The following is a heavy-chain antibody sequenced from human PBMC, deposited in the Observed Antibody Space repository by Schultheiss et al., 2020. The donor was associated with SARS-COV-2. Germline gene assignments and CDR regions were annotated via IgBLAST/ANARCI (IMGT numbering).Heavy chain of an antibody. CDR1: GGSISSSNW. CDR3: ARVAPITMVRGVMNYYYYMDV. CDR2: IYHSGST. J-gene: IGHJ6*03. D-gene: IGHD3-10*01. V-gene: IGHV4-4*02. Sequence: SETLSLTCAVSGGSISSSNWWSWVRQPPGKGLEWIGEIYHSGSTNYNPSLKSRVTISVDTSKNQFSLKLSSVTAADTAVYYCARVAPITMVRGVMNYYYYMDVWGKGTTVTVSS.